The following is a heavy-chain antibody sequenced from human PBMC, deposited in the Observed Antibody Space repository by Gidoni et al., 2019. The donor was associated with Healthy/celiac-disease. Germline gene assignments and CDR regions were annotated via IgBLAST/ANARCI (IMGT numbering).Heavy chain of an antibody. J-gene: IGHJ6*02. D-gene: IGHD5-12*01. V-gene: IGHV3-53*04. CDR3: ARPSGYARDGKDV. CDR2: IYSGGST. Sequence: EVQLVESGGGLVQPGGSLRLSCAASGFTVSSNYMSWVRQAPGKGLEWVSVIYSGGSTYYADSVKGRFTISRHNSKNTLYLQMNSLRSEDTAVYYCARPSGYARDGKDVWGQGTTVTVSS. CDR1: GFTVSSNY.